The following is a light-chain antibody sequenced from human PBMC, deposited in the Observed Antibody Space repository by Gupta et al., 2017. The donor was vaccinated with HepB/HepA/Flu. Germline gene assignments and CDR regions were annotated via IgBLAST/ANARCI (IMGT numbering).Light chain of an antibody. Sequence: EIVLTRSPATLSLSPGERATLSCRASQSVGSYLAWYQQKPGQAPRLLINDASNRATGIPARFSGSGSGTDFTLTINSLEPEDFAIYYCQQRSKWPIAFGQGTRVDIK. V-gene: IGKV3-11*01. CDR2: DAS. CDR3: QQRSKWPIA. J-gene: IGKJ5*01. CDR1: QSVGSY.